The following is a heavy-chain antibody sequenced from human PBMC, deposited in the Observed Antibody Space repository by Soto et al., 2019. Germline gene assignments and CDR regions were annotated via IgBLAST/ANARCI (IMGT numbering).Heavy chain of an antibody. D-gene: IGHD7-27*01. Sequence: EVQLLESGGGLVQPGGSLRLSCAASGFTFSSYTMSWVRQGPGKGLEWVSGISSSGGSTVYADSVKGRFTISRDNFKNTLYLQMKSLRAEDTAVYYWAKGWGDYWGQGTPVTVSS. CDR2: ISSSGGST. J-gene: IGHJ4*02. CDR1: GFTFSSYT. CDR3: AKGWGDY. V-gene: IGHV3-23*01.